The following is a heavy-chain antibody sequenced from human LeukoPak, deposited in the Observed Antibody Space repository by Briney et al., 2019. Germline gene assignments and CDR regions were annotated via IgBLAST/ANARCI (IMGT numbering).Heavy chain of an antibody. Sequence: GGSLRLSCTVSGLTFDDYAMHWVRHTPGKGLEWVSGITWNRDKIGYGDSVKGRFTISRDNVKNVLYLQMNSLRPEDTALYYCAKDLGSAITSALVLDVWGQGTTVIVS. CDR1: GLTFDDYA. V-gene: IGHV3-9*01. CDR2: ITWNRDKI. D-gene: IGHD2-15*01. CDR3: AKDLGSAITSALVLDV. J-gene: IGHJ6*02.